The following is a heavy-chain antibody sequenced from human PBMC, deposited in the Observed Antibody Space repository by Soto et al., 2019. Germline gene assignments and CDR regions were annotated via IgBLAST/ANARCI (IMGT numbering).Heavy chain of an antibody. Sequence: PSETLALTCNVSGASLAGYYWSWIRQPPGKGLEWIGRIYATGSTDYNPSLKSRLTMSVDMAKKQFSLTLRSVTAADTAVYYCARAALVRQVITLLGLDYWPHGTMVPVS. J-gene: IGHJ4*01. D-gene: IGHD3-10*01. CDR3: ARAALVRQVITLLGLDY. CDR2: IYATGST. V-gene: IGHV4-4*07. CDR1: GASLAGYY.